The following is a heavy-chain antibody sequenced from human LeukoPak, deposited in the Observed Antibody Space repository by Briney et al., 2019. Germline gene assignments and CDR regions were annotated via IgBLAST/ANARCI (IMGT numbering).Heavy chain of an antibody. D-gene: IGHD1-1*01. V-gene: IGHV4-4*07. CDR1: GGSISSYY. J-gene: IGHJ3*02. CDR2: IYTSGST. CDR3: ARTDLKLERRDNDAFDI. Sequence: SETLSLTCTVSGGSISSYYWSWIRQPAGKGLEWIGRIYTSGSTNYNPSLKSRVTMSIDTSKNQFSLKLSSVTAADTAVYYCARTDLKLERRDNDAFDIWGQGTMVTVSS.